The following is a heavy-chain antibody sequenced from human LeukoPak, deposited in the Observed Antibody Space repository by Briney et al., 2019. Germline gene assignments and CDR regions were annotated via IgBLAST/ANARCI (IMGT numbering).Heavy chain of an antibody. V-gene: IGHV4-59*08. CDR2: IHSNGIT. J-gene: IGHJ2*01. D-gene: IGHD3-10*01. CDR1: GRSISNYY. Sequence: SETLSLTCTVSGRSISNYYWGWIRQPPGKGLEWIAYIHSNGITNYNPSLKSRVAISVDTSKNHFSLNLGSVTAADTAVYYCARHITDSGSAFDVWGRGTRVSVSS. CDR3: ARHITDSGSAFDV.